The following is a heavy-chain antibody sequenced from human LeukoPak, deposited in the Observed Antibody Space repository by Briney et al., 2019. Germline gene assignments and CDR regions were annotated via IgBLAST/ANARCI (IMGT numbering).Heavy chain of an antibody. J-gene: IGHJ4*02. D-gene: IGHD3-22*01. CDR1: GYTFTSYA. V-gene: IGHV7-4-1*02. CDR3: ARVYYDSSGPFARLDY. CDR2: INTNTGDP. Sequence: GASVKVSCKASGYTFTSYAMNWVRQAPGQGLEWMGWINTNTGDPTYAQGFTGRFVFSLDTSVSTAYLQISSLKAEDTAVSYCARVYYDSSGPFARLDYWGQGTLVTVSS.